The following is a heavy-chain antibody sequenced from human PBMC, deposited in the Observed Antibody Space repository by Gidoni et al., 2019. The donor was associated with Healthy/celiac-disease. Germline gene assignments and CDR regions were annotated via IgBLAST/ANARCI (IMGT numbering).Heavy chain of an antibody. CDR3: ARDNEQLALGY. D-gene: IGHD6-6*01. CDR1: GFTFSSYE. V-gene: IGHV3-48*03. Sequence: EVQLVESGGGLVQPGGSLRLSCAASGFTFSSYEMNWVRQAPGKGLEWVSYISSSGSTIYYADSVKGRFTISRDNAKNSLYLQMNSLRAEDTAVYHCARDNEQLALGYWGQGTLVTVSS. J-gene: IGHJ4*02. CDR2: ISSSGSTI.